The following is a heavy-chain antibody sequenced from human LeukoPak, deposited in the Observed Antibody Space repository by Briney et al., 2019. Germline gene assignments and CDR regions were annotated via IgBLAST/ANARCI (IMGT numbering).Heavy chain of an antibody. CDR1: GGSISSSGYY. CDR3: AREDYYDSSGYLDY. D-gene: IGHD3-22*01. J-gene: IGHJ4*02. V-gene: IGHV4-31*03. Sequence: SQTLSLTCTVSGGSISSSGYYWSWLRPHPGKGLEWIGYIYYSGTTYYNPSLKSRVTISVDTSKSQFSLKLFSVTAADTAVYYCAREDYYDSSGYLDYWGQGTLVTVSS. CDR2: IYYSGTT.